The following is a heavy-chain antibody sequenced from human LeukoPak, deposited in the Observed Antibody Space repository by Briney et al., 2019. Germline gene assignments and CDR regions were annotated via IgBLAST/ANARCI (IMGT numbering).Heavy chain of an antibody. CDR1: GGSISSYY. V-gene: IGHV4-59*08. J-gene: IGHJ4*02. CDR2: IYYSGST. D-gene: IGHD5-18*01. CDR3: ARHPSGYSYGRD. Sequence: PSETLSLTCTVSGGSISSYYWSWIRQPPGKGLEWIGYIYYSGSTNYNPSLNSRVTISVDTSKNQFSLKLSSVTAADTAVYYCARHPSGYSYGRDWGQGTLVTVSS.